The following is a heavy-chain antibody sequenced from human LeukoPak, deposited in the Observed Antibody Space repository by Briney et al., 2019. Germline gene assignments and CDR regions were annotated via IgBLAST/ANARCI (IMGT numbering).Heavy chain of an antibody. D-gene: IGHD4-17*01. J-gene: IGHJ3*02. CDR2: INHSGGT. V-gene: IGHV4-34*01. CDR1: GGSFSGYY. Sequence: SETLSLTCAVYGGSFSGYYWSWIRQPPGKGLEWIGEINHSGGTNYNPSLKSRVTISVDTSKNQFSLKLSSVTAADTAVYYCATRGRYGDYPIDIWGQGTMVTVSS. CDR3: ATRGRYGDYPIDI.